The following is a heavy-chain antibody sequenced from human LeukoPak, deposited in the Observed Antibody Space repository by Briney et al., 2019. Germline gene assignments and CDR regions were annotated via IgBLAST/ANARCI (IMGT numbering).Heavy chain of an antibody. J-gene: IGHJ4*02. V-gene: IGHV4-39*01. CDR1: GGSISSSSYY. D-gene: IGHD3-16*01. Sequence: PSETLSLTCTVSGGSISSSSYYWGWIRQPPGKGLEWIGSIYYSGSTYYNPSLKSRVTISVDTSKNQFSLKLSSVTAADTAVYYCARLGRVWGTIDYWGQGTLVTVSS. CDR2: IYYSGST. CDR3: ARLGRVWGTIDY.